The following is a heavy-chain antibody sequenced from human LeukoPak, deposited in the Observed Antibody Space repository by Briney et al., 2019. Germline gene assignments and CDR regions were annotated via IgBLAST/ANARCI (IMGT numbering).Heavy chain of an antibody. CDR3: AKVGGGYCSSTSCYLGPSYDY. CDR1: GFTFSSFA. D-gene: IGHD2-2*01. J-gene: IGHJ4*02. V-gene: IGHV3-23*01. Sequence: GGSLRLSCAVSGFTFSSFAMSWVRQAPGKGLEWVSAISGSGGSTYYADSVKGRFTISRDNSKNTLYLQMNSLRAEDTAVYYCAKVGGGYCSSTSCYLGPSYDYWGQGTLVTVSS. CDR2: ISGSGGST.